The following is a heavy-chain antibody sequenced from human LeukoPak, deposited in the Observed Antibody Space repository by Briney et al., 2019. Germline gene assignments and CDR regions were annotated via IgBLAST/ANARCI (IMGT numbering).Heavy chain of an antibody. J-gene: IGHJ4*02. CDR3: TTDGVVGATTFDY. CDR1: GFTFSNAW. Sequence: GGSLSLSCAASGFTFSNAWMTWVRPAPGKGLEWVGRIKRKIDGGTTDYAAPVKGGFTISRDDSKNTLYLQMNSLKTEDTAVYYCTTDGVVGATTFDYWGQGTLVTVSS. CDR2: IKRKIDGGTT. D-gene: IGHD1-26*01. V-gene: IGHV3-15*07.